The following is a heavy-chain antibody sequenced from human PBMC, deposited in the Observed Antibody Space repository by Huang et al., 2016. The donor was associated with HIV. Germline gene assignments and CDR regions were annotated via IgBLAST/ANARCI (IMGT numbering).Heavy chain of an antibody. J-gene: IGHJ4*02. Sequence: EVHLVESGGGLVQPGRSLRLSCLTSGFPFRDYAITWFRQAPGKGLEWGVLISSKVYGGTTVYAASVKGRFIISRDDSRNSAYLETNNPKTEDTGTYYCSTDGEPYYFEYWGRGTRVTVAS. V-gene: IGHV3-49*03. CDR3: STDGEPYYFEY. CDR2: ISSKVYGGTT. CDR1: GFPFRDYA.